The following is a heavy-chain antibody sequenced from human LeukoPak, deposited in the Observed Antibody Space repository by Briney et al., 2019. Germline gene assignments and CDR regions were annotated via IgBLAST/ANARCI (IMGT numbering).Heavy chain of an antibody. CDR2: IYHSGST. D-gene: IGHD3-10*01. CDR3: ARDLVFGSGSLYFDY. J-gene: IGHJ4*02. Sequence: PSETLSLTCTVSGGSISSGGYYWSWIRQPPGKGLEWIGYIYHSGSTYYNPSLKSRVTISVDRSKNQFSLKLSSVTAADTAVYYCARDLVFGSGSLYFDYWGQGTLVTVSS. V-gene: IGHV4-30-2*01. CDR1: GGSISSGGYY.